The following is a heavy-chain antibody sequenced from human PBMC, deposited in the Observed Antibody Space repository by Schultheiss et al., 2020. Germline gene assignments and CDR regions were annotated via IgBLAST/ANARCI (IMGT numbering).Heavy chain of an antibody. CDR1: GFSFRSYG. D-gene: IGHD2-15*01. J-gene: IGHJ5*02. CDR3: ARLVVVAATGWFDP. CDR2: IWYDGSNK. V-gene: IGHV3-33*08. Sequence: GGSLRLSCAASGFSFRSYGMHWVRQAPGKGLEWVAVIWYDGSNKYYADSVKGRFTISRDNSKNTLYLQMNSLRAEDTAVYYCARLVVVAATGWFDPWGQGTLVTVYS.